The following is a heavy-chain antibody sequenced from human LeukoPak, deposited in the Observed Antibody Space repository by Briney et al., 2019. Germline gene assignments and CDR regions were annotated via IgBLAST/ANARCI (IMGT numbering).Heavy chain of an antibody. D-gene: IGHD3-22*01. CDR2: ISSSSSTI. J-gene: IGHJ3*02. CDR3: ARHYDSSGYYVADAFDI. Sequence: QAGGSLRLSCAASGFTFSSYSMNWVRQAPGKGLEWVSYISSSSSTIYYADSVKGRFTISRDNAKNSLYLQMNSLRAEDTAVYYCARHYDSSGYYVADAFDIWGQGTMVTVSS. CDR1: GFTFSSYS. V-gene: IGHV3-48*04.